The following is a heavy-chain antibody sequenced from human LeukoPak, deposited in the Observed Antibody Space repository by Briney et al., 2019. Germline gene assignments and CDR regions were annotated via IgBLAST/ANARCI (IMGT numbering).Heavy chain of an antibody. CDR1: GFTFSSYA. Sequence: GGSLRLSCAASGFTFSSYAMSWVRQAPGKGLEWVSAISGSGGSTYYADSVKGRFTISRDNSKNTLYLQMNSLRAEDTAVYYCAKPAVSSGSGSYYFVFWGQGTLVTVSS. V-gene: IGHV3-23*01. D-gene: IGHD3-10*01. J-gene: IGHJ4*02. CDR2: ISGSGGST. CDR3: AKPAVSSGSGSYYFVF.